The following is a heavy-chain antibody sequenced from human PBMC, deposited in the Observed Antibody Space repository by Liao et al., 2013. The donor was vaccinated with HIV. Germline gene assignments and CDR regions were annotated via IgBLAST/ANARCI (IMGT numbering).Heavy chain of an antibody. D-gene: IGHD3-3*01. CDR1: GDSVSSNTFY. V-gene: IGHV4-39*07. CDR2: IIYTGSA. J-gene: IGHJ5*02. CDR3: ARTDQYYDFWNGYENWFDP. Sequence: QLHLQVSGPGLVKPSETLSLTCSVSGDSVSSNTFYWGWIRQPPGKGLEWIGQIIYTGSADYNPSLKSRVSISVDTSKNQFSLNVRSVTAADSAVYYCARTDQYYDFWNGYENWFDPWGQGTLVTVSS.